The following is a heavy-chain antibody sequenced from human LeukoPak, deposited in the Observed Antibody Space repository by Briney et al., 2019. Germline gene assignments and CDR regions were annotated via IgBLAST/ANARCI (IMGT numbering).Heavy chain of an antibody. CDR3: AKDRPNYYGSNGHYYRRDGDY. CDR1: EFTFGIYA. D-gene: IGHD3-22*01. V-gene: IGHV3-23*01. J-gene: IGHJ4*02. Sequence: PGGSLRLSCAASEFTFGIYAMSWVRQAPGKGLEWVSSITSAGENTFYTGSVKGRFTISRDNSRNTLYLQMNSLRAEDTAIYYCAKDRPNYYGSNGHYYRRDGDYWGQGTLVTVSS. CDR2: ITSAGENT.